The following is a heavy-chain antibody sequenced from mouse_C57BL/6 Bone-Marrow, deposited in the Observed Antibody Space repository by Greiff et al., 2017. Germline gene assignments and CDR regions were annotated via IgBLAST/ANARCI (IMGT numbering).Heavy chain of an antibody. J-gene: IGHJ2*01. CDR2: IDPSDSYT. Sequence: QVQLQQPGAELVRPGTSVKLSCKASGYTFTSYWMHWVKQRPGQGLEWIGVIDPSDSYTNYNQKFKGKATLTVDTSSSTAYMQLSSLTSEDSAVYYCARVAGAVDYWGQGTTLTVSS. V-gene: IGHV1-59*01. D-gene: IGHD3-3*01. CDR1: GYTFTSYW. CDR3: ARVAGAVDY.